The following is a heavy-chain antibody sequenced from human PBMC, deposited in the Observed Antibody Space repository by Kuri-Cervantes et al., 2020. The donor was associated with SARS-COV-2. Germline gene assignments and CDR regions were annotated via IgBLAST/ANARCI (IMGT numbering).Heavy chain of an antibody. J-gene: IGHJ4*02. V-gene: IGHV3-30-3*01. D-gene: IGHD3-3*01. Sequence: GESLKISCAASEFTFRNYAMHWVRQAPGKGLEWVAVISYDGTNKYYADFVKGRFTISRDNSNNTLYLQMNSLRVEDTAVYYCARAIQIDYWGQGTLVTVSS. CDR1: EFTFRNYA. CDR2: ISYDGTNK. CDR3: ARAIQIDY.